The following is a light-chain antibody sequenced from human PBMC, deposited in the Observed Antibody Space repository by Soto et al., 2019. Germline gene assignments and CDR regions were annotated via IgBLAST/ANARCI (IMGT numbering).Light chain of an antibody. J-gene: IGKJ3*01. Sequence: DIQLTQSPSFLSASVGDRVTITCRASQTVSSYLVWYQQKPGKAPKVLITDASTLQSGVPSRFSGSGFGTEFTLTIRGLQSEDVATYYCQQLNNFVTFGPGTKVNI. CDR2: DAS. CDR3: QQLNNFVT. CDR1: QTVSSY. V-gene: IGKV1-9*01.